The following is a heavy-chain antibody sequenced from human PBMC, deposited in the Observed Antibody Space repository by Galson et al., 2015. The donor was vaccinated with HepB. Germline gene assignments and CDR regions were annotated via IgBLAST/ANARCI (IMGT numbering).Heavy chain of an antibody. CDR3: ARDLSIAVAGYFDY. V-gene: IGHV3-30-3*01. Sequence: SLRLSCAASGFTFSSYAMHWVRQAPGKGLEWVAVISYDGSNKYYADSVKGRFTISRDNSKNTLYLQMNSLRAEDTAVYYCARDLSIAVAGYFDYWGQGTLVTVSS. D-gene: IGHD6-19*01. J-gene: IGHJ4*02. CDR1: GFTFSSYA. CDR2: ISYDGSNK.